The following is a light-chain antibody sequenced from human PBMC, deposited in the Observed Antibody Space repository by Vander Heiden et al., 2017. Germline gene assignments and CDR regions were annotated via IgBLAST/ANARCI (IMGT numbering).Light chain of an antibody. CDR3: QQYNYWLIFT. CDR1: QSVSSN. V-gene: IGKV3-15*01. Sequence: EIVMTQSPATLSVSPGERATLSCRASQSVSSNLAWYQQKPGQAPRLLIYGASTRATGIPARFSGSGSGTEFTLTISSLQSEDFAVYYCQQYNYWLIFTFGPGTKVDIK. CDR2: GAS. J-gene: IGKJ3*01.